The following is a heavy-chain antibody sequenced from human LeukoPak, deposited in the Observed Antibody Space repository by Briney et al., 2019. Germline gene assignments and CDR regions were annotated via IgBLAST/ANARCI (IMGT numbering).Heavy chain of an antibody. CDR1: GFTVSSSY. CDR2: IYSGGST. CDR3: AREGDYYGSGIFAFDI. D-gene: IGHD3-10*01. J-gene: IGHJ3*02. V-gene: IGHV3-53*01. Sequence: PGGSLRLSCAASGFTVSSSYMSWVRQAPGKGLEWVSVIYSGGSTYYADSVKGRLTISRDNSKNTLYLQMNSLRAEDTAVYYCAREGDYYGSGIFAFDIWGQGTMVTVSS.